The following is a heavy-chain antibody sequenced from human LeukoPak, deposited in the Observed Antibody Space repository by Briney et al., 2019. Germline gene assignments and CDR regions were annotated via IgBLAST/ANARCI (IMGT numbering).Heavy chain of an antibody. V-gene: IGHV3-23*01. CDR1: GFTFSSYA. D-gene: IGHD3-3*01. J-gene: IGHJ4*02. Sequence: PGGSLRLSCAASGFTFSSYAMSWVRQAPGKGLKWVSTINDNGDGTYYADSVKGRFTISRDNSKNTLYLQMNSLRAEDTAVYYCAKSNPLRFSSGPGFDYWGQGTLVTVSS. CDR2: INDNGDGT. CDR3: AKSNPLRFSSGPGFDY.